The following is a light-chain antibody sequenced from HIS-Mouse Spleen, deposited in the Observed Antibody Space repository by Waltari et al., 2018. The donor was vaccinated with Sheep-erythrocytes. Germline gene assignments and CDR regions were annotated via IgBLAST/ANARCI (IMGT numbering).Light chain of an antibody. CDR1: KLGDKY. J-gene: IGLJ2*01. V-gene: IGLV3-1*01. Sequence: SYELTQPPSVSVSPGQTASITCSGDKLGDKYACWYQQKPGQSPVLVIYQDSKRPSGIPARFSGSNSVNTATLTISGTQAMDEADYYCQAWDSSTEVFGGGTKLTVL. CDR3: QAWDSSTEV. CDR2: QDS.